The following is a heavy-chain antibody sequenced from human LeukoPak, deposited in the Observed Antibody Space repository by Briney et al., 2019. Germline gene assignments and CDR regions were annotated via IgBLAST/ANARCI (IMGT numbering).Heavy chain of an antibody. CDR2: ISGSGVST. CDR3: AKDQAGGWFVGY. CDR1: GFTFSSYA. D-gene: IGHD6-19*01. V-gene: IGHV3-23*01. J-gene: IGHJ4*02. Sequence: GGSLRLTCAASGFTFSSYAMSWVRQAPGKGLEWVSAISGSGVSTYYADSVKGRFTISRDNSKNTLYLQLNSLRAEDTAVYYCAKDQAGGWFVGYWGQGTLVTVSS.